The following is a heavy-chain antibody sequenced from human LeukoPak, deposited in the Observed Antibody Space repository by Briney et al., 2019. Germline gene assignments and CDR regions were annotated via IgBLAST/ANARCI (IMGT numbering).Heavy chain of an antibody. CDR1: GFNFSTYT. CDR3: AELGITMIGGV. J-gene: IGHJ6*04. Sequence: PGGSLRLSCAASGFNFSTYTMNWVRQAPGKGLEWLSYITTSSDTIYYADSVKGRFTISRDNANNSLYLQMNSLTAEDTAVYYCAELGITMIGGVWGKGTTVTISS. D-gene: IGHD3-10*02. CDR2: ITTSSDTI. V-gene: IGHV3-48*01.